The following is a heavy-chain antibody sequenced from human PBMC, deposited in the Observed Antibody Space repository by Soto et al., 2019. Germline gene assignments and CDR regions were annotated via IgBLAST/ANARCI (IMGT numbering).Heavy chain of an antibody. CDR3: ASGLVTTLHY. V-gene: IGHV4-30-2*01. CDR1: GGSISSGGYS. CDR2: IYHSGST. D-gene: IGHD4-17*01. J-gene: IGHJ4*02. Sequence: QLQLQESGSGLVKPSQTLYLTCAVSGGSISSGGYSWSWIRPPPGKGLAWIGYIYHSGSTYYNPSLTRRVTISVDRSKNQFSLMLSSVTAADTAVYYCASGLVTTLHYWGQGTLVTVSS.